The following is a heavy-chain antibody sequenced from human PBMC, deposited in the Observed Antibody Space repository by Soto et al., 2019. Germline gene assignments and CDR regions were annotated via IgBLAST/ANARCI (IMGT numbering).Heavy chain of an antibody. CDR1: GDSISSYY. V-gene: IGHV4-59*01. D-gene: IGHD3-22*01. J-gene: IGHJ4*02. CDR2: LYYGRSA. Sequence: QVQLQESGPGLVKPSETLSLTCAVSGDSISSYYCMWIRQPPGKGRESIGYLYYGRSANYNLSLKSRVTLSVDTAKNQCSLTLSSMTAADTAVYYCALRSMAVVPEYWGQGTLVTVSS. CDR3: ALRSMAVVPEY.